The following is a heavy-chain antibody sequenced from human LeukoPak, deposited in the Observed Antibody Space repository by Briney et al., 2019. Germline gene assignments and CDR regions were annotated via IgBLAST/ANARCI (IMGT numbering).Heavy chain of an antibody. CDR1: CGSISLYF. CDR3: ARGRGSLTY. CDR2: FYDTRGP. D-gene: IGHD3-10*01. J-gene: IGHJ4*02. V-gene: IGHV4-59*01. Sequence: SETLSLTCTVSCGSISLYFWSWIRQPPGKGVEWSGYFYDTRGPKYNPSLERRVTISVDMSRNPFSLNLTSVTAADTAVYYCARGRGSLTYWGQGTLATVSS.